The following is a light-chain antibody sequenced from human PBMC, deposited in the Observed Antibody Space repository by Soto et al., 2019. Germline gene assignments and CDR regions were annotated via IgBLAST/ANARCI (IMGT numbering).Light chain of an antibody. CDR3: ISYTGSSTSYV. V-gene: IGLV2-14*01. CDR1: RSDIGSYNY. CDR2: GVS. Sequence: QSALTQPASVSGSPGQSITISCSGTRSDIGSYNYVAWYQQFPGKTPKILIYGVSNRPSGVSSRFSGPKSGNTASLTISGLQAEDEADYYCISYTGSSTSYVFGSGTKVTAL. J-gene: IGLJ1*01.